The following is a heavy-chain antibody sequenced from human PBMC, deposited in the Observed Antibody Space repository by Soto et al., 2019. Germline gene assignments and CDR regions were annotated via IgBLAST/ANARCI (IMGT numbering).Heavy chain of an antibody. CDR3: ARARSVVVITTGDWFDP. CDR2: ISSSSSTI. J-gene: IGHJ5*02. CDR1: GFTFSSYS. D-gene: IGHD3-22*01. V-gene: IGHV3-48*02. Sequence: GGSLRLSCAASGFTFSSYSMNWVRQAPGKGLEWVSYISSSSSTIYYADSVKGRFTISRDNAKNSLHLQMNSLRDEDTAVYYCARARSVVVITTGDWFDPWGQGTLVTVSS.